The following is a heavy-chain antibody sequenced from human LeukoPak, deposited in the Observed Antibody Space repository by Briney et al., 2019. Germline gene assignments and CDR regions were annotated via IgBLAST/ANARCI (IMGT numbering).Heavy chain of an antibody. Sequence: GGSLRLSCAASGFTFGNYGMSWVRQAPGKGLEWVSGINWNGGSTGYADSVEGRFTISRDNAKNSQYLQMNSLRAEDTAVYYCARLLVYNSGGEAFDHWGQGTLVTVSS. CDR3: ARLLVYNSGGEAFDH. V-gene: IGHV3-20*04. D-gene: IGHD1-20*01. CDR1: GFTFGNYG. J-gene: IGHJ4*02. CDR2: INWNGGST.